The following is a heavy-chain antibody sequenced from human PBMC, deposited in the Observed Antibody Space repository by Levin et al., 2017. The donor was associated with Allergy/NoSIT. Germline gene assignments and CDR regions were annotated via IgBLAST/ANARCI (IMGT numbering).Heavy chain of an antibody. CDR2: ISYDAGDK. J-gene: IGHJ4*02. Sequence: AGGSLRLSCAASGFSFRSFGMHWVRQAPGKGLEWVAVISYDAGDKYYADSVKGRFTISRDNTKNTLYLQMNSLRSDDAAVYYCAKDVVFGTSSWSLDFWGQGTLVTVSS. D-gene: IGHD6-13*01. CDR1: GFSFRSFG. CDR3: AKDVVFGTSSWSLDF. V-gene: IGHV3-30*18.